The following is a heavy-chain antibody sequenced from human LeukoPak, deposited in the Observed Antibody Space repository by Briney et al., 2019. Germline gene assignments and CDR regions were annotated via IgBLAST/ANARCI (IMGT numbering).Heavy chain of an antibody. CDR2: IKQDGSEK. Sequence: PGGSLRLSCAASGFTFSSYWMSWVRQAPGKGLEWVANIKQDGSEKYYVDSVKGRFTISRDNAKNSLYLQMNSLRAEDTAVYYCARRRCSGTSCYNYFDYWGQGTLVTVSS. D-gene: IGHD2-2*02. J-gene: IGHJ4*02. V-gene: IGHV3-7*01. CDR3: ARRRCSGTSCYNYFDY. CDR1: GFTFSSYW.